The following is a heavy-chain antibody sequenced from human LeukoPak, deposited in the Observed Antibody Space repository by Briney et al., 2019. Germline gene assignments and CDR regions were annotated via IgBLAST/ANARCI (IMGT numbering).Heavy chain of an antibody. V-gene: IGHV4-4*07. CDR1: GGSISSYY. D-gene: IGHD1-26*01. J-gene: IGHJ4*02. CDR2: IYTSGST. CDR3: ARENSGSYREFDY. Sequence: PSETLSLTCTVSGGSISSYYWSWIRQPAGKGLEWVGRIYTSGSTNYNASLKSRVSMSVDTSKNQFSLKLGSVTAADTAVFYCARENSGSYREFDYWGQGTLVTVSS.